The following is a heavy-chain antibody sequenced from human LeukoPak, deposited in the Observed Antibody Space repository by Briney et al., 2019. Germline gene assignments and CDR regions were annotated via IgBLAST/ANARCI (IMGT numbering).Heavy chain of an antibody. V-gene: IGHV3-33*01. J-gene: IGHJ3*02. CDR3: ASMTTVTLDDAFDI. Sequence: GGSLRLSCAASGFIFSSYGMHWVRQAPGKGLEWVALIWYDGSKRSYADSVKGRFTISRDNSKNTLYLQMNSLRVEDTAVYYCASMTTVTLDDAFDIWGQGTMVTVSS. CDR1: GFIFSSYG. CDR2: IWYDGSKR. D-gene: IGHD4-17*01.